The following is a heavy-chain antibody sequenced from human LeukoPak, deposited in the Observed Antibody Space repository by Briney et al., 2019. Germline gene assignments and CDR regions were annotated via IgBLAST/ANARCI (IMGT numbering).Heavy chain of an antibody. CDR3: ARDNYDSSGYFDHDAFDI. Sequence: SETLSLTCTVSGYSISSGYYWGWIRQPPGKGLEWIGSIYHSGSTYYNPSLKSRVTISVDTSKNQFSLKLSSVTAADTAVYYCARDNYDSSGYFDHDAFDIWGQGTMVTVSS. V-gene: IGHV4-38-2*02. CDR1: GYSISSGYY. CDR2: IYHSGST. D-gene: IGHD3-22*01. J-gene: IGHJ3*02.